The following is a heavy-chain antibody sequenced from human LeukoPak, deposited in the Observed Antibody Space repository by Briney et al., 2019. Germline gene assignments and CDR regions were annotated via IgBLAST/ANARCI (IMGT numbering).Heavy chain of an antibody. D-gene: IGHD3-16*02. CDR2: ISYDGSNK. Sequence: GGSLRLSCAASGFTFSSYAMHWVRQAPGKGLEWVAVISYDGSNKYYADSVKGRFTISRDNSKNTLYLQMNSLRAEDTAVYYCARDARLGELSLESHWGQGTLVTVSS. CDR3: ARDARLGELSLESH. J-gene: IGHJ4*02. V-gene: IGHV3-30-3*01. CDR1: GFTFSSYA.